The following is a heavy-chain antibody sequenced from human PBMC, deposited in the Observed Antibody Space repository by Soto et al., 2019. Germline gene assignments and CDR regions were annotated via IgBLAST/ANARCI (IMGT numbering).Heavy chain of an antibody. CDR1: GFTFNNYG. CDR2: ISSDGSDK. V-gene: IGHV3-30*18. J-gene: IGHJ3*01. D-gene: IGHD6-13*01. Sequence: QVQLVESGGGVVQPGTSLRLSCAASGFTFNNYGMHWVRQAPGTGLEWVAAISSDGSDKYYADSVKGRLTISRDKSKNTLYLQMHSLRAEDTAVYYCAKDQGIAASHGIDWGQGTMVTVSS. CDR3: AKDQGIAASHGID.